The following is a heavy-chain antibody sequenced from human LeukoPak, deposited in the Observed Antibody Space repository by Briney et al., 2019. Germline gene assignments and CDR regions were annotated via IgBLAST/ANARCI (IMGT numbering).Heavy chain of an antibody. CDR2: IDEDGKTI. CDR3: VSDHCGEDDQ. Sequence: PGGSLRLSCAASGFTFNSYWMHWVRQAAGKDLVWVTRIDEDGKTIDYADSVKGRFTISRDKSKDTLYLQMSSLTDEDTAVYYCVSDHCGEDDQWGRGTLVTLS. D-gene: IGHD2-21*01. CDR1: GFTFNSYW. V-gene: IGHV3-74*01. J-gene: IGHJ5*02.